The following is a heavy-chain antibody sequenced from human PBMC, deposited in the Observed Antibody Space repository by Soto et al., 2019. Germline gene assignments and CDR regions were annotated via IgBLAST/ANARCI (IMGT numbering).Heavy chain of an antibody. D-gene: IGHD5-18*01. CDR2: IGSAGDT. V-gene: IGHV3-13*01. CDR1: GFTFSSYD. J-gene: IGHJ6*03. CDR3: ARDPQDGHSNNMDV. Sequence: PGGSLRLSCAASGFTFSSYDMHWVRQATGKGLEWVSAIGSAGDTYYPGSVKGRFTISRDNAKNTLFLQMNSLRAEDTAVYYCARDPQDGHSNNMDVWGKGTTVTVSS.